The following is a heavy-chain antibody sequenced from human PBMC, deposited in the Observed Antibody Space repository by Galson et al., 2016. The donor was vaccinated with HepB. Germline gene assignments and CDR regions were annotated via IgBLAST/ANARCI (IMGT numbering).Heavy chain of an antibody. D-gene: IGHD1-14*01. CDR2: ISTTSSYA. CDR3: ARNTPSPGNGAYFDY. J-gene: IGHJ4*02. CDR1: GFTFSSYW. Sequence: SLRLSCAASGFTFSSYWMNWVRQGPGKGLEWISYISTTSSYALYADSVKGRFTIPRDNARNSLYLQMNSLRADDTAVYYCARNTPSPGNGAYFDYWGRGALVTVSS. V-gene: IGHV3-21*05.